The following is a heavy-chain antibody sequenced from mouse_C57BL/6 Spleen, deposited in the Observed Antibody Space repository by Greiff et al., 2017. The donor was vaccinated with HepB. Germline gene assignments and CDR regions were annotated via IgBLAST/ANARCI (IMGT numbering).Heavy chain of an antibody. J-gene: IGHJ2*01. D-gene: IGHD4-1*01. CDR2: IDPENGDT. CDR1: GFNIKDYY. CDR3: TQANWDNYFDY. Sequence: VQLQQSGAELVRPGASVKLSCTASGFNIKDYYMHWVKQRPEQGLEWIGWIDPENGDTEYASKFQGKATITADTSSNTAYLQLSSLTSEDTAVYYCTQANWDNYFDYWGQGTTLTVSS. V-gene: IGHV14-4*01.